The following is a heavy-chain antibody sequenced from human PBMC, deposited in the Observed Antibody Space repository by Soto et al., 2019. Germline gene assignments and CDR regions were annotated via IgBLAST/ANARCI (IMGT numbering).Heavy chain of an antibody. Sequence: PGGSLRLSCAASGFTFSSYAMHWVRQAPGKGLEWVAVISYDGSNKYYADSVKGRFTISRDNSKNTLYLQMNSLRAEDTAVYYCARGPYFHSRTRVLEYWGQGTLVTVSS. J-gene: IGHJ4*02. D-gene: IGHD2-21*01. CDR3: ARGPYFHSRTRVLEY. CDR1: GFTFSSYA. V-gene: IGHV3-30-3*01. CDR2: ISYDGSNK.